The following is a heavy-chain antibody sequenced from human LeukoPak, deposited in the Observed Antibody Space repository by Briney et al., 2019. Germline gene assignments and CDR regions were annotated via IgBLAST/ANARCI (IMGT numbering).Heavy chain of an antibody. V-gene: IGHV3-53*01. J-gene: IGHJ6*03. CDR2: IYSGGST. D-gene: IGHD6-19*01. CDR3: ARVYKWLVLTFYYCYMDV. Sequence: GGSLRLSCAASGFTVSSSYMSWVRQAPGKGLEWVSVIYSGGSTYYADSVKGRFTISRDNSKNTLYLQMNSLRAEDTAVYYCARVYKWLVLTFYYCYMDVWGKGTTVTVSS. CDR1: GFTVSSSY.